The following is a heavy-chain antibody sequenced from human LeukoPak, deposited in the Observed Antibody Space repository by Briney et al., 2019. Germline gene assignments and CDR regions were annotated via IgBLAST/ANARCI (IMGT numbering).Heavy chain of an antibody. D-gene: IGHD5-12*01. V-gene: IGHV3-30*02. Sequence: GGSLRLSCAASGFTSSSYGMHWVRQAPGKGLEWVAFIRYDGSNKYYADSVKGRFTISRDNSKNTLYLQMNSLRAEDTAVYHCAKDRRGPHYFDYWGQGTLVTVSS. CDR3: AKDRRGPHYFDY. J-gene: IGHJ4*02. CDR1: GFTSSSYG. CDR2: IRYDGSNK.